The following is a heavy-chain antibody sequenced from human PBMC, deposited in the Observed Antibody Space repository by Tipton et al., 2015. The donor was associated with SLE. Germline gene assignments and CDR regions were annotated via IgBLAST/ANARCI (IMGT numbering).Heavy chain of an antibody. CDR2: SGST. CDR1: GDSITSSSYY. J-gene: IGHJ4*02. V-gene: IGHV4-39*07. Sequence: TLSLTCTVSGDSITSSSYYWGWIRQPPGKGLEWIGRSGSTYYNPSLKSRVTLSLDTSKNQFSLGVTSVTAADTAVYYCARGGGSYYDYWGQGTLVTVSS. CDR3: ARGGGSYYDY. D-gene: IGHD1-26*01.